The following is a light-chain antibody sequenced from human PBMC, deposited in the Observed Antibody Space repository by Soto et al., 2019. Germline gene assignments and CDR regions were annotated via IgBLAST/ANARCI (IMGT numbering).Light chain of an antibody. CDR2: DVI. J-gene: IGLJ1*01. CDR3: TSYTSSSTYV. Sequence: QSVLTQPASVSGSPGQSITISCTGTSSDVGGFNYVSWFQQHPGKAPKLLIYDVINRPSGVSHRFSGSKSGNTASLTISGLQAEDEADYYCTSYTSSSTYVFGTGNQGHRP. CDR1: SSDVGGFNY. V-gene: IGLV2-14*01.